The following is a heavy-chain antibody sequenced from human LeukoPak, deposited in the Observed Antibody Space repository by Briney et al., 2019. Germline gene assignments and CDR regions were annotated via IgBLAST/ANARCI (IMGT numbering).Heavy chain of an antibody. V-gene: IGHV3-23*01. CDR1: GCTVSRQG. Sequence: GGSLSLSCAASGCTVSRQGMSWVRQAPGKGLEWVSAISAGGDITLYADSVKGRFTISRDTSQNTVYLQMNSLRAEDTATYYCVTEGRFLRHRHWGRGTLVTVSS. D-gene: IGHD3-16*01. CDR2: ISAGGDIT. CDR3: VTEGRFLRHRH. J-gene: IGHJ4*02.